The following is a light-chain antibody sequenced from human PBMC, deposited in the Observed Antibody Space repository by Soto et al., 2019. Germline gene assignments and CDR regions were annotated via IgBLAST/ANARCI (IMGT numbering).Light chain of an antibody. J-gene: IGKJ2*01. CDR2: GAS. V-gene: IGKV3-20*01. Sequence: EIVLTQSPDTLYLSPGEGATLSCRASQRVNSSYLAWYQQKPGQAPRLLISGASDRATGVPARVSGSGSGTDFTLTISRLETEDFAVYYCQQYVNAPVTFGQGTKLQIK. CDR1: QRVNSSY. CDR3: QQYVNAPVT.